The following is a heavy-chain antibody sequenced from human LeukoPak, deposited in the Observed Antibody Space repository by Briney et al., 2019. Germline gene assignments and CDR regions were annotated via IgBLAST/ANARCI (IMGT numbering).Heavy chain of an antibody. D-gene: IGHD2-15*01. J-gene: IGHJ6*03. CDR2: IYYSGST. CDR1: GGSISSSSYY. Sequence: SETLSLTCTVSGGSISSSSYYWGWIRQPPGKGLEWIGNIYYSGSTYYNPSLKSRVTISVDTSKNQFSLKLSSVTAADTAVYYCTSAATTLYYYYMDVWGKGTTVTISS. CDR3: TSAATTLYYYYMDV. V-gene: IGHV4-39*01.